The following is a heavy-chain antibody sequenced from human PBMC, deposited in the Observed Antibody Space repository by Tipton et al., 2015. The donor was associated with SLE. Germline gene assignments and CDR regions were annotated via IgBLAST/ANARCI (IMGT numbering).Heavy chain of an antibody. CDR2: VYSSGST. V-gene: IGHV4-4*07. CDR3: ARGGGSYYDY. D-gene: IGHD1-26*01. J-gene: IGHJ4*02. CDR1: GGSISGYY. Sequence: TLSLTCTVSGGSISGYYWSWIRQPAGKGLVWIGRVYSSGSTIYNPSIKSRITLPLDTSKNQFSLRVNSVTAADTAVYYCARGGGSYYDYWGQGTLVTVSS.